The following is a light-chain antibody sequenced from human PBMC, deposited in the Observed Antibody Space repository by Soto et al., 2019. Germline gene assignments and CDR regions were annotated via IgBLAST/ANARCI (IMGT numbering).Light chain of an antibody. CDR2: DAS. J-gene: IGKJ5*01. CDR3: QQRSNWPPIT. Sequence: EIVLTQSPATLSLSPGERATLSCRASQSVSSYLAWYQQKPGQAPRLLIYDASNRATGIPARFSGSGSGTDFTLTISSLETEDFAVYYCQQRSNWPPITVGQGTRLEIK. CDR1: QSVSSY. V-gene: IGKV3-11*01.